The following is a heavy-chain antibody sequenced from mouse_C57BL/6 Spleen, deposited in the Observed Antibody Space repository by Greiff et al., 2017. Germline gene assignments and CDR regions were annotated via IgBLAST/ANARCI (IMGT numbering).Heavy chain of an antibody. CDR2: IHPNSGST. J-gene: IGHJ1*03. CDR3: ARWASAGTWYFDV. Sequence: QVQLQQPGAELVKPGASVKLSCKASGYTFTSYWMHWVKQRPGQGLEWIGMIHPNSGSTNYNEKFKSKATLTVDKSSSTAYMQLSSLTSEDSAVYYCARWASAGTWYFDVWGTGTTVTVSS. D-gene: IGHD4-1*01. CDR1: GYTFTSYW. V-gene: IGHV1-64*01.